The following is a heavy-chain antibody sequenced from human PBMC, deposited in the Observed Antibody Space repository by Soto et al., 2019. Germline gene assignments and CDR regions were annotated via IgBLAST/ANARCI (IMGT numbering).Heavy chain of an antibody. D-gene: IGHD3-22*01. CDR2: IKQDESEK. CDR1: GFTFSSYW. V-gene: IGHV3-7*03. Sequence: LRLSCATSGFTFSSYWMSWVRQPPGKGLEWVATIKQDESEKYYVDSVKGRFTVSRDNAKNSLYLQMNTLRAEDTAVYYCARGDYFDRRFDYWGQGALVTVSS. CDR3: ARGDYFDRRFDY. J-gene: IGHJ4*02.